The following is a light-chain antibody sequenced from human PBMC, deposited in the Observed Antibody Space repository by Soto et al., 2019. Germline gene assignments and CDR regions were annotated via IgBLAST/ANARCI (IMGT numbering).Light chain of an antibody. Sequence: EIVLTQSPGTLSLSPGERATLSCRASQSVSSSYLAWYQQKPGQAPRLLIYGASSRATGIPDRFSGSGSGTDFPLTISRLEPEDFAVYYCQQYGSSPYTFGQVTTLEIK. J-gene: IGKJ2*01. CDR1: QSVSSSY. CDR2: GAS. V-gene: IGKV3-20*01. CDR3: QQYGSSPYT.